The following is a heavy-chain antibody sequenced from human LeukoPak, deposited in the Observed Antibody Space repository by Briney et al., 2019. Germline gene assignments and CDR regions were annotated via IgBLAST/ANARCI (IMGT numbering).Heavy chain of an antibody. V-gene: IGHV3-33*01. Sequence: PGGSLRLSCAASGFTFSSYGMHRVRQAPGMGLEWVADIWFDGETEHFADSVKGRFTISRDNFKNTLYLQMNSLRAEDTAVYYCTRDRHCSNGVCQNPPGMDVWGQGTMVTVSS. D-gene: IGHD2-8*01. CDR3: TRDRHCSNGVCQNPPGMDV. CDR2: IWFDGETE. J-gene: IGHJ6*02. CDR1: GFTFSSYG.